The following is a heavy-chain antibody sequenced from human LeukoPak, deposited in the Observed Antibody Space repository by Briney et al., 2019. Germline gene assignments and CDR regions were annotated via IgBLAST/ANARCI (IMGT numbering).Heavy chain of an antibody. V-gene: IGHV3-23*01. D-gene: IGHD7-27*01. CDR2: ITTSDGNT. J-gene: IGHJ4*02. Sequence: GGSLRLSCAASGYTFSSYTMSWVRQAPGKGLEWVSTITTSDGNTYYADSVKGRFTVSRDNSKNTLFLQMNSLRAEDTAVYYCAKDGGLWVSAHWGDSWGRGTLVTVSS. CDR3: AKDGGLWVSAHWGDS. CDR1: GYTFSSYT.